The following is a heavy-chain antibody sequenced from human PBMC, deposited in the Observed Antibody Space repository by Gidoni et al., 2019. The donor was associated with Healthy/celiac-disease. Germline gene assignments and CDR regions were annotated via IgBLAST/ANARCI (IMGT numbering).Heavy chain of an antibody. D-gene: IGHD6-13*01. J-gene: IGHJ4*02. CDR1: GFTFGSYD. CDR3: AKDGGSSRWEPPIDY. CDR2: ISGRGGST. Sequence: EVQLLESGGGLVQPGGSLRTSGAASGFTFGSYDMRWVRPAPGKGLEWVSAISGRGGSTYYADSGKGRFTISRDNSKNTLYLQMNSLRAEDTAVYYCAKDGGSSRWEPPIDYWGQGTLVTVSS. V-gene: IGHV3-23*01.